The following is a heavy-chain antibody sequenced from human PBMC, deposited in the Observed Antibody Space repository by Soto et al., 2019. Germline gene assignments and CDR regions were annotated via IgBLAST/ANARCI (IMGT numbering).Heavy chain of an antibody. D-gene: IGHD6-25*01. CDR3: AKDHSQAVYYGMDV. CDR1: WVTIGDFG. V-gene: IGHV3-30*18. J-gene: IGHJ6*02. CDR2: ISYDGSNK. Sequence: PQRHSCTALWVTIGDFGVHRVSKEPGKGLEWVAVISYDGSNKYYADSVKGRFTISRDNSKNTLYLQMNSLRAEDTAVYYCAKDHSQAVYYGMDVWGQGTTVTVSS.